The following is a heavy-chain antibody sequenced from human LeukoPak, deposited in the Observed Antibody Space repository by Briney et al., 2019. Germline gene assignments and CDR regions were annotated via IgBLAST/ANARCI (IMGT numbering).Heavy chain of an antibody. CDR2: INPNSGGT. J-gene: IGHJ4*02. CDR1: GYTFTGYY. D-gene: IGHD4-17*01. CDR3: ASAAHMATVTTSTDY. Sequence: ASVKVSCXASGYTFTGYYMHWVRQAPGQGLEWMGRINPNSGGTNYAQKFQGRVTMTRDTSISTAYMELSRLRSDDTAVYYCASAAHMATVTTSTDYWGQGTLVTVSS. V-gene: IGHV1-2*06.